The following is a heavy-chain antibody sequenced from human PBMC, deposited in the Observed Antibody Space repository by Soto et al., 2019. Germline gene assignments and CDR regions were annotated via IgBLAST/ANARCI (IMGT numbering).Heavy chain of an antibody. V-gene: IGHV3-15*07. D-gene: IGHD2-2*02. Sequence: EVQLVESGGGLVKPGGSLRLSCAASGFTFSNAWMYWVRQAPGRGLEWVGRIKRKIDVGTIDYATPMKGRFTISRDDSKNTLYLQMDSLRTEDTAVYYCTTYTSWGQGTLVTVSS. J-gene: IGHJ5*02. CDR3: TTYTS. CDR1: GFTFSNAW. CDR2: IKRKIDVGTI.